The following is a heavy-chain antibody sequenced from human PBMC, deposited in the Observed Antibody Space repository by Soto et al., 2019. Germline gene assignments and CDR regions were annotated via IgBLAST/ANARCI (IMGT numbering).Heavy chain of an antibody. D-gene: IGHD1-26*01. CDR2: ISYDGSNK. CDR1: GFTFSSYG. Sequence: GGSLRLSCAASGFTFSSYGMHWVRQAPGKGLEWVAVISYDGSNKYYADSVKGRFTISRDNSKNTLYLQMNSLRAEDTAVYYCARAPYSHSRYYYYYMDVWGKGTTVTVSS. J-gene: IGHJ6*03. V-gene: IGHV3-30*03. CDR3: ARAPYSHSRYYYYYMDV.